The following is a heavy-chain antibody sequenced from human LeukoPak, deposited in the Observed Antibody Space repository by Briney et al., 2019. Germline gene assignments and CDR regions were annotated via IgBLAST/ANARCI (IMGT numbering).Heavy chain of an antibody. CDR1: GFTFSSYA. CDR3: AGSNTYYYYYMDV. V-gene: IGHV3-23*01. J-gene: IGHJ6*03. Sequence: GGSLRLSCAASGFTFSSYAMSWVRQAPGKGLEWVSAISGSGGNTYYADSVKGRFTISRDNSKNTLYLQMNSLRAEDTAVYHCAGSNTYYYYYMDVWGKGTTVTVSS. D-gene: IGHD2/OR15-2a*01. CDR2: ISGSGGNT.